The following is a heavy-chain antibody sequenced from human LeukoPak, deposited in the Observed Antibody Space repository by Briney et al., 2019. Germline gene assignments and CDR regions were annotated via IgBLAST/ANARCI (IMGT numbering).Heavy chain of an antibody. CDR2: IYSGGST. CDR3: ATLAPTTVTTYFDY. J-gene: IGHJ4*02. V-gene: IGHV3-53*01. Sequence: PGGSLRLSCAASGFTVSSNYMSWVRQAPGKGLEWVSVIYSGGSTYYADSVKGRFTISRDNSKNTLYLQMNSLRAEDTAVYYCATLAPTTVTTYFDYWGQGTLVTVSS. CDR1: GFTVSSNY. D-gene: IGHD4-17*01.